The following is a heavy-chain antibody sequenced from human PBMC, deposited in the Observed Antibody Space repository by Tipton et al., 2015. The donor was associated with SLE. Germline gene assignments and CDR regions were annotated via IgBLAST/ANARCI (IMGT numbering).Heavy chain of an antibody. V-gene: IGHV4-59*01. CDR3: ARLMMGPVIVVVPAGEGTARGVYNWFDP. CDR1: GGSISSYY. CDR2: IYYSGST. J-gene: IGHJ5*02. D-gene: IGHD2-2*01. Sequence: LRLSCTVSGGSISSYYWSWIRQPPGKGLEWIGYIYYSGSTNYNPSLKSRVTISVDTSKNQFSLKLSSVTAADTAVYYCARLMMGPVIVVVPAGEGTARGVYNWFDPWGQGTLFTVSS.